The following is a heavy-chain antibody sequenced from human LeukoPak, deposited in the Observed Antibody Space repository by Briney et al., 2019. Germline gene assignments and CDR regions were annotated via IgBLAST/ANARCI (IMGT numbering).Heavy chain of an antibody. CDR2: INWNGGST. D-gene: IGHD2-15*01. J-gene: IGHJ4*02. V-gene: IGHV3-20*04. CDR3: AREGDLGYCSGGSCYYFDY. CDR1: GFTFDDYG. Sequence: GGSLRLSCAASGFTFDDYGMSWVRQAPGKGLEWVSGINWNGGSTGYANSVKGRFTISRDNAKNSLYLQMNSLRAEDTALYYCAREGDLGYCSGGSCYYFDYWGQGTLVTVSS.